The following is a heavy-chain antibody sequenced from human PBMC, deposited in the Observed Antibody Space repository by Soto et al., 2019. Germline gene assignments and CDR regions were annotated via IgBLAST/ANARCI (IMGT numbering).Heavy chain of an antibody. J-gene: IGHJ5*02. CDR1: GGSVSSGSYY. CDR3: AREGCSSTSCFRAWANWFDP. Sequence: SETLSLTCTVSGGSVSSGSYYWSWIRQPPGKGLEWIGYIYYSGSTNYNPSLKSRVTISVDTSKNQFSPKLSSVTAADTAVYYCAREGCSSTSCFRAWANWFDPWGQGTLVTVSS. D-gene: IGHD2-2*01. CDR2: IYYSGST. V-gene: IGHV4-61*01.